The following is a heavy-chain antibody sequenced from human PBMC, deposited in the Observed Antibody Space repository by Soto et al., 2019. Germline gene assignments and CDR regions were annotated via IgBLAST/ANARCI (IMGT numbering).Heavy chain of an antibody. D-gene: IGHD3-22*01. CDR3: AKAYDYDCGGYLYQAPWFDY. Sequence: PGGTLRLTCTASGFTISSYSMHWVCKAPGKGMERVAVMSYVGSNKYYTDSVKGRFTISRDNSNNTLDLQMNSLCAEDTTVYYCAKAYDYDCGGYLYQAPWFDYWGQGTLVTVSS. CDR1: GFTISSYS. CDR2: MSYVGSNK. V-gene: IGHV3-30*18. J-gene: IGHJ4*02.